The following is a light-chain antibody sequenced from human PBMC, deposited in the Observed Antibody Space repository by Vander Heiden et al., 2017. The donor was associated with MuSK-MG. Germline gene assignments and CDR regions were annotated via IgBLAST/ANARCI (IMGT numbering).Light chain of an antibody. J-gene: IGLJ2*01. Sequence: QSVLTQPPSVSGPPGPRVTISCTGSSSNIGAGYDVHWYQQLPGTAPKLLIYGNSNRPSGVPDRFSGSKSGTSASLAITGLQAEDEADYYCQSYDSSQRVVFGGGTKLTVL. CDR1: SSNIGAGYD. CDR2: GNS. CDR3: QSYDSSQRVV. V-gene: IGLV1-40*01.